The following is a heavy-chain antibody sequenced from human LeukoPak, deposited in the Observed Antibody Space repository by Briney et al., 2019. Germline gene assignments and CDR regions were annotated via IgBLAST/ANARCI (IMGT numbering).Heavy chain of an antibody. V-gene: IGHV1-2*02. CDR1: GYTFTGYY. Sequence: ASVKVSCKASGYTFTGYYMHWVRQAPGQGLEWMGWINPNSGGTNYAQKFQGRVTMTRDTSISTAYMELSSLRSDDTAVYYCARYVVDTATIDYWGQGALVTVSS. D-gene: IGHD5-18*01. J-gene: IGHJ4*02. CDR3: ARYVVDTATIDY. CDR2: INPNSGGT.